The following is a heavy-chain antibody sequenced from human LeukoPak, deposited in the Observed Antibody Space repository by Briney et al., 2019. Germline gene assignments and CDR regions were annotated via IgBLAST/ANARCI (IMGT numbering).Heavy chain of an antibody. V-gene: IGHV5-51*01. CDR1: GYIFTSYW. Sequence: GESLQISCKGSGYIFTSYWIACLRHLPRKGLEWMGINYPGDSNTKYSPSFQGQVTISADKSISTAYLQRSSLKASDTAMYYCARGVYYGSGRSYYFDYWGQGTLVTVSS. CDR2: NYPGDSNT. D-gene: IGHD3-10*01. J-gene: IGHJ4*02. CDR3: ARGVYYGSGRSYYFDY.